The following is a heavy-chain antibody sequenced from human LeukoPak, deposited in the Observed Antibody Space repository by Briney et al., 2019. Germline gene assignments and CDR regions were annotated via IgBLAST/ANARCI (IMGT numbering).Heavy chain of an antibody. J-gene: IGHJ4*02. V-gene: IGHV4-39*01. CDR1: GGSISSSGHY. D-gene: IGHD2-21*02. Sequence: SETLSLTCTVSGGSISSSGHYWGWIRQPPGKGLEWIGSIFASGSSDYNPSLKSRVTISEDKSKNQFSLSLNSVTAADTAVYYCARQVICGDDCYSEYWGQGILVTASS. CDR2: IFASGSS. CDR3: ARQVICGDDCYSEY.